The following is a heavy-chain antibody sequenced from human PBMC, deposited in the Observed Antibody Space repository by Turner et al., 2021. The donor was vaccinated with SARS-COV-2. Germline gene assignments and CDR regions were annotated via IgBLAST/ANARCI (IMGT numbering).Heavy chain of an antibody. CDR3: AREESGSFGAYGMDV. CDR2: IKQDGSEK. J-gene: IGHJ6*02. D-gene: IGHD2-15*01. V-gene: IGHV3-7*03. CDR1: GFTLSSYW. Sequence: EVQLVESGGGLVQPGGSLRLSCAASGFTLSSYWMNWVRQAPGKGLEWVANIKQDGSEKYYVDSVKGRFTISRDNAKNSLYLQMNSLRAEDTAVYYCAREESGSFGAYGMDVWGQGTTVTVSS.